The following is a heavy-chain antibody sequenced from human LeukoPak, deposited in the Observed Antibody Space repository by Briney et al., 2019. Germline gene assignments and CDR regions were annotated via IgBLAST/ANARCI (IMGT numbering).Heavy chain of an antibody. CDR1: GYSISSGYY. V-gene: IGHV4-38-2*02. CDR3: ARDQSRITIFGVVFSRSLDV. Sequence: SETLSLTCTVSGYSISSGYYWGWIRPPPGKGLEWIGSIYHSGSTYYNPSLKSRVTISVDTSKNQFSLKLSSVTAADTAVYYCARDQSRITIFGVVFSRSLDVWGKGTTVTVSS. CDR2: IYHSGST. D-gene: IGHD3-3*01. J-gene: IGHJ6*04.